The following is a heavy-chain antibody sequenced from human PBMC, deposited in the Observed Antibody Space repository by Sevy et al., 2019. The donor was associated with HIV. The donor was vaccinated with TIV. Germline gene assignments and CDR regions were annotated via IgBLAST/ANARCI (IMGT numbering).Heavy chain of an antibody. Sequence: ASVKVSCKASGYTFTGYYMHWVRQAPGQGLEWMGRINPKSGDTKYAQKFQGGVTMTRDTSIGTAYMELSSLKSDDTAVYYCAKGTSSSRPGFYQYYYGMDVWGQGTTVTVSS. CDR1: GYTFTGYY. D-gene: IGHD6-13*01. V-gene: IGHV1-2*06. CDR2: INPKSGDT. CDR3: AKGTSSSRPGFYQYYYGMDV. J-gene: IGHJ6*02.